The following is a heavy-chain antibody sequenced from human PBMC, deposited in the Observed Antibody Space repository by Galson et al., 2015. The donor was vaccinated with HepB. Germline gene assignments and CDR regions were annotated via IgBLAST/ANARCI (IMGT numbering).Heavy chain of an antibody. CDR1: GFTFSSYS. CDR2: ISSSSSCI. D-gene: IGHD1-26*01. J-gene: IGHJ4*02. CDR3: AGIVGATPYDY. Sequence: SLRLSCAASGFTFSSYSMNWVRQAPGKGLEWVSPISSSSSCIYYADSVKGRFTISRDNAKNSLYLQMNSLRAEDTAVYYCAGIVGATPYDYWGQGTLVTVSS. V-gene: IGHV3-21*01.